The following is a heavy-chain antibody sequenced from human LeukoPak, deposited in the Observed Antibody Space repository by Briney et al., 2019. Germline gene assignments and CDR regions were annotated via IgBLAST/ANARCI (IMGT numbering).Heavy chain of an antibody. Sequence: SVTVSCKASGYTFTSYAMNWVRQAPGQGLEWMGGIIPIFGTANYAQKFQGRVTITTDESTSTAYMELSSLRSEDTAVYYCSTGETGTTLGVDYWGQGTLVTVSS. CDR1: GYTFTSYA. CDR2: IIPIFGTA. V-gene: IGHV1-69*05. CDR3: STGETGTTLGVDY. J-gene: IGHJ4*02. D-gene: IGHD1-7*01.